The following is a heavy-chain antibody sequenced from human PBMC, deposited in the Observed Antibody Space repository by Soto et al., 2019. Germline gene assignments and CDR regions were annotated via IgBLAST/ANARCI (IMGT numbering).Heavy chain of an antibody. CDR2: IYHSVST. CDR1: GGSISSGGYY. Sequence: TLSLTCTVSGGSISSGGYYWSWIRQHPGKGLEWIGYIYHSVSTYYNPSLRNRVTISVDLSKNQFSLKLKSVTAADTAVYYCARFEDSAYYWLFDSWGQGTLVTVSS. CDR3: ARFEDSAYYWLFDS. V-gene: IGHV4-31*03. J-gene: IGHJ4*02. D-gene: IGHD3-22*01.